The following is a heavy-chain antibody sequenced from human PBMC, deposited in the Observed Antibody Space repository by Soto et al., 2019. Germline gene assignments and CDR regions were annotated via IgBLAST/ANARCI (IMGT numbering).Heavy chain of an antibody. Sequence: QVQLVQSGAAVKKPGASVRVSCKISGYTFTTYEINWVRQATGQGLEWLGWMNPNSGDTGFAQKFQGRVTMTRDTAISXXYXGXXSLRSEDTAVYYCARGLYCISPSCEIPYYYFGLDVWGQGTTVTVSS. CDR2: MNPNSGDT. CDR1: GYTFTTYE. V-gene: IGHV1-8*01. D-gene: IGHD2-2*01. J-gene: IGHJ6*02. CDR3: ARGLYCISPSCEIPYYYFGLDV.